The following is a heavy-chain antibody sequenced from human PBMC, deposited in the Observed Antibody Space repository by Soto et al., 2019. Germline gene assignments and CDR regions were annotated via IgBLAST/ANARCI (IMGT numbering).Heavy chain of an antibody. J-gene: IGHJ6*02. D-gene: IGHD3-3*01. CDR3: ARGGYYDCSGSRNYHYYGMNV. CDR2: ISPYDGNT. V-gene: IGHV1-18*01. CDR1: GYTFSSYG. Sequence: ASVKVSFKASGYTFSSYGINWVRQAPGQGLEWLGWISPYDGNTKYAQILQGRVSMTTDTSTKTAYMEVRSLRSDDTAVYYCARGGYYDCSGSRNYHYYGMNVWGQGTTVTVSS.